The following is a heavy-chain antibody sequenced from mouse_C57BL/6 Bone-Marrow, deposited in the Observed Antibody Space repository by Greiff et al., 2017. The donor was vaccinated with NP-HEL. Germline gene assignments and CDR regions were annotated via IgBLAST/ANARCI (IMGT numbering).Heavy chain of an antibody. J-gene: IGHJ1*03. Sequence: VQLKQSGPGLVQPSQSLSITCTVSGFSLTSYGVHWVRQSPGKGLEWLGVIWRGGSTDYNAAFMSRLSITKDNSKSQVFFKMNSLQADDTAIYYCAKADYGSSYRYFDVWGTGTTVTVSS. CDR2: IWRGGST. D-gene: IGHD1-1*01. CDR3: AKADYGSSYRYFDV. CDR1: GFSLTSYG. V-gene: IGHV2-5*01.